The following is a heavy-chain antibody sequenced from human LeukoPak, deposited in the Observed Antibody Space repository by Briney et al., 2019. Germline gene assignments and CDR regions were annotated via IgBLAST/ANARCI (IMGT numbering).Heavy chain of an antibody. D-gene: IGHD6-6*01. CDR2: IYYSGST. CDR3: ARHGHRAARYLGNWFDP. CDR1: GGSISSSSYY. V-gene: IGHV4-39*01. Sequence: PSETLSLTCTVSGGSISSSSYYWGWIRQPPGKGLECIGSIYYSGSTYYNPSLKSRVTISVDTSKNPFSLKLTSVTAADTAVYYCARHGHRAARYLGNWFDPWGQGTLVTVSS. J-gene: IGHJ5*02.